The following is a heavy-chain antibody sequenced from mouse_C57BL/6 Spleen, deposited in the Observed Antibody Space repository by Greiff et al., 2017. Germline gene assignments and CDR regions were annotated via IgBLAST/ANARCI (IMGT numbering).Heavy chain of an antibody. Sequence: QVQLQQSGAELARPGASVKLSCKASGYTFTSYGISWVKQRTGQGLEWIGEIYTRSGNTYYNEKFKGKATLTADKSSSTAYMELRSLTSEDTAVYFCARDHMTTVGAEDFDVWGTGTTVTVSS. J-gene: IGHJ1*03. V-gene: IGHV1-81*01. CDR2: IYTRSGNT. D-gene: IGHD1-1*01. CDR1: GYTFTSYG. CDR3: ARDHMTTVGAEDFDV.